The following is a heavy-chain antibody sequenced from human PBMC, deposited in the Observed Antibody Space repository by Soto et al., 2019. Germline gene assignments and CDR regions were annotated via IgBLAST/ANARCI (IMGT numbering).Heavy chain of an antibody. CDR1: GFTFSSYW. CDR2: INPDGSAT. CDR3: GRGGSDSPMAPGY. Sequence: GGSLRLSCAASGFTFSSYWMHWVRQAPGKGLVWVSRINPDGSATNYADSVKGRFAISRDNAKNTLYLQMNSLRAEDTAVFYCGRGGSDSPMAPGYWGQGTLVTVSS. D-gene: IGHD5-18*01. J-gene: IGHJ4*02. V-gene: IGHV3-74*01.